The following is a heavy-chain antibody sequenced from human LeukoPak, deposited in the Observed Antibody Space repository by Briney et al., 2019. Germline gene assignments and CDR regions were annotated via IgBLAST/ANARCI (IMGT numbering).Heavy chain of an antibody. Sequence: GGSLRLSCAASGFTFDDYAMHWVRQAPGKGLEWVSGISWNSGSIGYADSVKGRFTISRDNSKNTLYLQMNSLRAEDTAVYYCARDTPYSDYLIGGVFNIWGQGTMVTVSS. CDR3: ARDTPYSDYLIGGVFNI. CDR2: ISWNSGSI. D-gene: IGHD4-11*01. J-gene: IGHJ3*02. CDR1: GFTFDDYA. V-gene: IGHV3-9*01.